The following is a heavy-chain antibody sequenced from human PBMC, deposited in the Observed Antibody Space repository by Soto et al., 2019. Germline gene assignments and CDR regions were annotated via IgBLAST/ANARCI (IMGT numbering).Heavy chain of an antibody. Sequence: QMQLVQSGPEVKKPGTSVKVSCKASGFTFTSSAVQSVRQARGQRLEWIGWIVVGSGNTNYAQKFQERVTITRDMSTSTAYMELSSLRSEDTAVYYCAADKHGDYTLHSLWYWGQGTLVTVSS. V-gene: IGHV1-58*01. J-gene: IGHJ4*02. CDR2: IVVGSGNT. CDR3: AADKHGDYTLHSLWY. D-gene: IGHD4-17*01. CDR1: GFTFTSSA.